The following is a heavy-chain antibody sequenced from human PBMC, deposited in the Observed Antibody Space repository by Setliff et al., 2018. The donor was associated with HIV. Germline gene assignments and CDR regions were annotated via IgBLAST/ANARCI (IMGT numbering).Heavy chain of an antibody. V-gene: IGHV5-51*01. CDR3: TKHPLRPGIAGYFYYIDA. Sequence: GESLKISCQGSGYFFLSSWIGWVRQVPGKGLEWVAIIYPGDSETRYSPSFEGQVAVSADKSITTAYLQWSSLRASDTATYYCTKHPLRPGIAGYFYYIDAWGTGTTVTVSS. CDR2: IYPGDSET. D-gene: IGHD2-21*01. J-gene: IGHJ6*03. CDR1: GYFFLSSW.